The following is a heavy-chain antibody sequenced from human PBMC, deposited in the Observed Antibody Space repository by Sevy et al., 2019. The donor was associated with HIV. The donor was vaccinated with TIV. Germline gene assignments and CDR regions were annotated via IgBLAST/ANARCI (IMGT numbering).Heavy chain of an antibody. D-gene: IGHD1-26*01. J-gene: IGHJ4*02. CDR2: ISYDGSNK. CDR1: GFTFSSYA. Sequence: GGSLRLSCAASGFTFSSYAMHWVRQAPGKGLEWVAVISYDGSNKYYADSVKGRSTISRDNSKNTLYLQMNSLRAEDTAVYYCARIGIVGAKASYFDYWGQGTLVTVSS. CDR3: ARIGIVGAKASYFDY. V-gene: IGHV3-30*04.